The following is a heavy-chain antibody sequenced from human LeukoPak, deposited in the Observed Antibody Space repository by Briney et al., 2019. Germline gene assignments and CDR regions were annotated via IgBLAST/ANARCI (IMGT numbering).Heavy chain of an antibody. Sequence: PSETLSLTCTVSGGSISSYYWSWVRQPAGKGLEWIGLIYTSGSTNYTPSLKSRVTMSVDTSKNQFSLKLSSVTAADTAVYYCARVFSSGWYYFDYWGQGTLVTVSS. CDR1: GGSISSYY. J-gene: IGHJ4*02. CDR3: ARVFSSGWYYFDY. CDR2: IYTSGST. D-gene: IGHD6-19*01. V-gene: IGHV4-4*07.